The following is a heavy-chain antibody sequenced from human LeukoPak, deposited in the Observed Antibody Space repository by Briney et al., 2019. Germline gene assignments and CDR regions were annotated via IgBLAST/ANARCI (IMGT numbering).Heavy chain of an antibody. J-gene: IGHJ4*02. Sequence: GASVKVSCKASGYTFTGYYMHWVRQAPGQGLEWMGWMNPNSGNTGYAQKFQGRVTMTRNTSISTAYMELSSLRSEDTAVYYCARFSFGDSSGYYYKDYWGQGTLVTVSS. CDR3: ARFSFGDSSGYYYKDY. CDR2: MNPNSGNT. D-gene: IGHD3-22*01. V-gene: IGHV1-8*02. CDR1: GYTFTGYY.